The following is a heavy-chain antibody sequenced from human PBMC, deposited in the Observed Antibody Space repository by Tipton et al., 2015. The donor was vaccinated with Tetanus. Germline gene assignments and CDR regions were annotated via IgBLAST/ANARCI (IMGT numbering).Heavy chain of an antibody. CDR1: GFTFSSYS. J-gene: IGHJ4*02. CDR3: AREARSSYYFDY. D-gene: IGHD1-26*01. CDR2: ISSSSSYI. Sequence: SLRLSCAASGFTFSSYSMNWVRQAPGKGLEWVSSISSSSSYIYYADSVKGRFTISRDNAKNSLYLQMNSLRAEDTAVYYCAREARSSYYFDYWGQGTLVTVSS. V-gene: IGHV3-21*01.